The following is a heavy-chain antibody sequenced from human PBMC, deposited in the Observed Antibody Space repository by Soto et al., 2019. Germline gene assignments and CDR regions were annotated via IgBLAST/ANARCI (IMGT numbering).Heavy chain of an antibody. CDR1: GDSVSSNRAA. CDR3: VRDVGGGELLDY. V-gene: IGHV6-1*01. J-gene: IGHJ4*02. D-gene: IGHD1-26*01. Sequence: SQTLSLTCAISGDSVSSNRAAWNWIRQSPSRGLEWLGRTYFRSEWYKDYAISVKSRITINPDTSKNQFSLQLNSVTPEDTAVYYCVRDVGGGELLDYWGQGTLVTVSS. CDR2: TYFRSEWYK.